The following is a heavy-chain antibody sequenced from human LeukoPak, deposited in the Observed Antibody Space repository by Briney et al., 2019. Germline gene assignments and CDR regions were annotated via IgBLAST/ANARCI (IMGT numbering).Heavy chain of an antibody. Sequence: SETLSLTCTVSGGSISSSSYYWVWIRQPPGKGLEWLGSIYNSGSTWNNPSLRSRVTVSLDTSKNQFSLKLSSLTAADRAVYYCARSRIAAVAVGWFDSWGQGALVTVSS. D-gene: IGHD6-13*01. J-gene: IGHJ5*01. CDR1: GGSISSSSYY. V-gene: IGHV4-39*07. CDR3: ARSRIAAVAVGWFDS. CDR2: IYNSGST.